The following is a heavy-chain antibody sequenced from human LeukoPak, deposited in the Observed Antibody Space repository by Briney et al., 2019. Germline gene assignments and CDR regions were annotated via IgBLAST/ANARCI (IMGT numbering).Heavy chain of an antibody. CDR3: AREVVLRYFDWSVASGGAFDY. J-gene: IGHJ4*02. D-gene: IGHD3-9*01. CDR1: GFTFSSYS. CDR2: ISSSSSYI. V-gene: IGHV3-21*01. Sequence: GGSLRLSCAASGFTFSSYSMNWVRQAPGKGLEWVSSISSSSSYIYYADSVKGRFTISRDNAKNSLYLQMNSLRAEDTAVYYCAREVVLRYFDWSVASGGAFDYWGQGTLVTVSS.